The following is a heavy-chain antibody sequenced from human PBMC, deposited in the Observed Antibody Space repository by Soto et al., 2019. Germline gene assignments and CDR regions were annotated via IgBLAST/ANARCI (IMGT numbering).Heavy chain of an antibody. CDR1: GYTFTGYY. V-gene: IGHV1-2*02. CDR3: ARVRQVVRSFVDWFDP. CDR2: INPNSGGT. J-gene: IGHJ5*02. Sequence: QVQLVQSGAEVKKPGASVKVSCKASGYTFTGYYMHWVRQAPGQGLEWMGWINPNSGGTNYAQKFQGRVTMTRDTSLSTAYMELSRLRSDATAIFYCARVRQVVRSFVDWFDPWGQGTLVTFSA. D-gene: IGHD6-6*01.